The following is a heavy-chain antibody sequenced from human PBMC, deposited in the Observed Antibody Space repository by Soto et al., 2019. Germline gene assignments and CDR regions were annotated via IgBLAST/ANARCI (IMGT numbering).Heavy chain of an antibody. CDR3: ERDFGYCSSTSCHIPLGY. J-gene: IGHJ4*02. V-gene: IGHV3-48*03. D-gene: IGHD2-2*02. CDR1: GXTFSSYD. Sequence: GSLRLSCAASGXTFSSYDMNWVRQAPGKGLEWVSYISSSGSTIYYADSVKGRFNIYRDNAKNSLYLQMNSLRAEDTAVYYCERDFGYCSSTSCHIPLGYWGQGTLVTVSS. CDR2: ISSSGSTI.